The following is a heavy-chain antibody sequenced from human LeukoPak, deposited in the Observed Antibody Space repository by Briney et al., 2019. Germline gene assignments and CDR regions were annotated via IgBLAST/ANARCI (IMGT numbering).Heavy chain of an antibody. CDR1: GFTFSSYS. V-gene: IGHV3-21*01. CDR3: ARASTTSGWFDY. D-gene: IGHD6-19*01. CDR2: ISSSSSYI. J-gene: IGHJ4*02. Sequence: GGSLRLSCAASGFTFSSYSMNWVRQAPGKGLEWVSSISSSSSYIYYADSVKGRFTISRDNAKNSLYLQMNSLRAEDTAVYYCARASTTSGWFDYWGRGTLVTVSS.